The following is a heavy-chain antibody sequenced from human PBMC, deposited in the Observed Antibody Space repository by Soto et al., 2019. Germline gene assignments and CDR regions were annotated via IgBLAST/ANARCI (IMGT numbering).Heavy chain of an antibody. J-gene: IGHJ4*02. CDR1: GFTFSSYE. Sequence: GGSLRLSCAASGFTFSSYEMNWVRQAPGKGLEWVSYISSSGSTIYYADSVKGRFTISRDNFKNMLYLQMNSLRAEDTAVYYCAKQDFWTLYNTGLDSWCQGTLVTDSS. CDR3: AKQDFWTLYNTGLDS. V-gene: IGHV3-48*03. D-gene: IGHD3-3*01. CDR2: ISSSGSTI.